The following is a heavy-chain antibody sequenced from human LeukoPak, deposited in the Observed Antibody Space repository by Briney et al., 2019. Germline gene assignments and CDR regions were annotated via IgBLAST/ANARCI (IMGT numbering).Heavy chain of an antibody. Sequence: GGSLRLSCAASGFAFSSYSMNWVRQAPGKGLEWVSSISSDGRYIFYAEPVKGRFTISRDSAENSLYLQMNSLRVEDTAVYYCARFETVAAKPFEYWGQGTLVTVSS. CDR3: ARFETVAAKPFEY. CDR1: GFAFSSYS. D-gene: IGHD6-19*01. J-gene: IGHJ4*02. CDR2: ISSDGRYI. V-gene: IGHV3-21*01.